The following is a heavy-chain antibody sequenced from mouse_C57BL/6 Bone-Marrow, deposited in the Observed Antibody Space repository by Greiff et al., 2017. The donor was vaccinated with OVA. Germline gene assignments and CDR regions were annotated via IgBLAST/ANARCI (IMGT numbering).Heavy chain of an antibody. V-gene: IGHV3-1*01. D-gene: IGHD2-3*01. J-gene: IGHJ3*01. Sequence: EVQGVESGPGMVKPSQSLSLTCTVTGYSITSGYDWHWIRHFPGNKLEWMGYISYSGSTNYNPSLKSRISITHDTSKNHFFLKLNSVTTEDTATYYCARGRSLYDGYYVAWFAYWGQGTLVTVSA. CDR3: ARGRSLYDGYYVAWFAY. CDR2: ISYSGST. CDR1: GYSITSGYD.